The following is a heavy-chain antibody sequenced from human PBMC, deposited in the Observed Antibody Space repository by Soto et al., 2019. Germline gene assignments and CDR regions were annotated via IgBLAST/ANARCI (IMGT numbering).Heavy chain of an antibody. CDR2: VSGSSSYI. CDR1: GFNFRNFN. CDR3: ARDLRGHYGP. J-gene: IGHJ3*01. D-gene: IGHD4-17*01. V-gene: IGHV3-21*06. Sequence: RRLSCEGSGFNFRNFNMIWVRQAPGKGLEWVSSVSGSSSYIYYADSVKGRFTVSRDNANNLVFLQMNGLRPEDTAMYYCARDLRGHYGPWGQGTMVTVSS.